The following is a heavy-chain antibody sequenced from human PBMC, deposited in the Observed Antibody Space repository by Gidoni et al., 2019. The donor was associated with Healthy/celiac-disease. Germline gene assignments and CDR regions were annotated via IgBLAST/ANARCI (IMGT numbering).Heavy chain of an antibody. V-gene: IGHV3-23*01. CDR3: AKSPVGWWGYYYYYMDV. J-gene: IGHJ6*03. D-gene: IGHD2-15*01. Sequence: EVQLLESGGGLVQPGGSLRLSCAASGFTFSSYAMSWVRQAPGKGLEWVSAISGSGGSTYYADSVKGRFTISRDNSKNTLYLQMNSLRAEDTAVYYCAKSPVGWWGYYYYYMDVWGKGTTVTVSS. CDR1: GFTFSSYA. CDR2: ISGSGGST.